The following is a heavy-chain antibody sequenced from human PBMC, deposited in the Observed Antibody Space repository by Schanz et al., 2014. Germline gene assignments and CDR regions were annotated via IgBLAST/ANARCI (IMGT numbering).Heavy chain of an antibody. CDR3: ATQYCSGTTCYTDSWDH. Sequence: EVQLVESGGGLVQPGRSLRLSCAASGFTFDNYAMHWVRQAPGKGLEWVSSISWNSGSVAYADSVKGRFTISRDDAKNSLYLQMTSLRAEDTAVYYCATQYCSGTTCYTDSWDHWGQGTLVTVSS. V-gene: IGHV3-9*01. CDR1: GFTFDNYA. CDR2: ISWNSGSV. J-gene: IGHJ4*01. D-gene: IGHD2-2*02.